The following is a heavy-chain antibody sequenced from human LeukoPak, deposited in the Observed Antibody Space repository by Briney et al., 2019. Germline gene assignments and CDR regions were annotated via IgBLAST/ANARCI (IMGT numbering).Heavy chain of an antibody. CDR1: GFTFSSYA. V-gene: IGHV3-74*01. J-gene: IGHJ5*02. CDR2: IKYDGSTT. Sequence: GGSLRLSCAASGFTFSSYAMHWVRQAPGKGLVWVSRIKYDGSTTTYADSVKGRFTISRDNAKNTLYLQMNSLRAEDTAVYYCAKSDWFDPWGQGTLVTVSS. CDR3: AKSDWFDP.